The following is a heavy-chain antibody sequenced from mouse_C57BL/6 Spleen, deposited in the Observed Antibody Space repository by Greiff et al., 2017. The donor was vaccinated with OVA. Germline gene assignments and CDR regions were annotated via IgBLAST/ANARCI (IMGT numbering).Heavy chain of an antibody. CDR1: GYTFTSYW. CDR3: ARSQANWAWFAY. CDR2: IAPNSGGT. V-gene: IGHV1-72*01. J-gene: IGHJ3*01. D-gene: IGHD4-1*01. Sequence: VQLQQPGAELVKPGASVKLSCKASGYTFTSYWLHWVKQRPGRGLEWIGRIAPNSGGTKYNEKFKSKATLTVDQPSSTAYMQLSSLTSEDSAVYYCARSQANWAWFAYWGQGTLVTVSA.